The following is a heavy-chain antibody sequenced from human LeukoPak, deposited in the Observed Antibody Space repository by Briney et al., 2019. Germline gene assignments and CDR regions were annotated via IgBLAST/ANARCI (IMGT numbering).Heavy chain of an antibody. D-gene: IGHD3-3*01. J-gene: IGHJ4*02. CDR2: ISSSGSPI. V-gene: IGHV3-48*03. CDR3: VRRDVFDTSGYFYY. Sequence: GGSLRLSCGGSGFTFSNYEMTCVRQAPGRGVECVSYISSSGSPIYYAESVKGRFTFSRENARNSMYLQMNNLRAEDTAVYYCVRRDVFDTSGYFYYWGQGAQVTVSS. CDR1: GFTFSNYE.